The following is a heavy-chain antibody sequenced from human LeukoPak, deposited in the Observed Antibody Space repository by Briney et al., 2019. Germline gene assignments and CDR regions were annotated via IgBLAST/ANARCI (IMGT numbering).Heavy chain of an antibody. J-gene: IGHJ6*02. D-gene: IGHD3-16*01. CDR1: SGSISGHY. Sequence: SETLSLNCTVSSGSISGHYWTWIRQPPGKGLEGIGQIHYSGRPDYNPSLKSRVTISVDTSKNQLSLKVTSVTGAGTAVYYCARFGVDYDMDVWGQGTTVTVSS. CDR2: IHYSGRP. V-gene: IGHV4-59*11. CDR3: ARFGVDYDMDV.